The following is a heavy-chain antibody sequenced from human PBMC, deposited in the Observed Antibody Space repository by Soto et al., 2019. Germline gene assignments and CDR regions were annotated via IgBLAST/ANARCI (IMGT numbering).Heavy chain of an antibody. V-gene: IGHV4-34*01. J-gene: IGHJ6*02. CDR1: GGSFSGYY. CDR3: ARDQLLYYYYGMDV. CDR2: INHSGST. D-gene: IGHD2-2*01. Sequence: PXGTLVLTCAVYGGSFSGYYWSGIRQPPGKGLEWIGEINHSGSTNYNPSLKSRVTISVDTSKNQFSLKLSSVTAADTAVYYCARDQLLYYYYGMDVWGQGTTVTVSS.